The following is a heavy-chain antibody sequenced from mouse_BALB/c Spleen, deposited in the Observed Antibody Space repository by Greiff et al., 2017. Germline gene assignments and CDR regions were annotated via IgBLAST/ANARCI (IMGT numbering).Heavy chain of an antibody. CDR1: GYTFTDYY. D-gene: IGHD4-1*01. CDR2: VNPYNGGT. V-gene: IGHV1-19*01. Sequence: DVQLQESGPELVKPGASVKMSCKASGYTFTDYYMDWVKQSHGESFEWIGRVNPYNGGTSYNQKFKGKATLTVDKSSSTAYMELNSLTSEDSAVYYCARGGGTGFAYWGQGTLVTVSA. CDR3: ARGGGTGFAY. J-gene: IGHJ3*01.